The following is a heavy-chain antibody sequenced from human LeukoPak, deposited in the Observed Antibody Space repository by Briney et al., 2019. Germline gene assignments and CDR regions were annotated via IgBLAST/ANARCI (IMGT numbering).Heavy chain of an antibody. D-gene: IGHD4-23*01. CDR3: ARELLYGGNPYFDY. CDR2: INPTGGST. Sequence: ASVKVSCKASGYTFTSYYMHWVRQAPGQGLEWMGLINPTGGSTGYAQKFQGRVTMTRDTSISTAYMELSRLRSDDTAVYYCARELLYGGNPYFDYWGQGTLVTVSS. V-gene: IGHV1-46*01. CDR1: GYTFTSYY. J-gene: IGHJ4*02.